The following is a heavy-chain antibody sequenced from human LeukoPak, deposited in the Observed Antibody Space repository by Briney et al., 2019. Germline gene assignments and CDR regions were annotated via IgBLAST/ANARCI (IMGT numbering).Heavy chain of an antibody. CDR3: ARAKRGTPLPISYYYYAMDV. J-gene: IGHJ6*02. Sequence: GGSLRLSCAVSGITLSNYGMSWVRQAPGKGLEWVAGISDSGGRTNYADSVKGRFTISRDNSKNTLYLQMSSLRAKDTAVYFCARAKRGTPLPISYYYYAMDVWGQGTTVTVSS. V-gene: IGHV3-23*01. CDR1: GITLSNYG. D-gene: IGHD1-1*01. CDR2: ISDSGGRT.